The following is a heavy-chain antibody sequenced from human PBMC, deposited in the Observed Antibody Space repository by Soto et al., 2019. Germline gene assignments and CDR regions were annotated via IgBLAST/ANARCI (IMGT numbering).Heavy chain of an antibody. Sequence: EVQLVESGGGLVQPGGSLRLSCAASGFTVSSNYMSWVRQAPGKGLEWVSVIYSGGSTYYADSVKGRFTIARDNSKNTLYLQMNSLRAADTAVYYFAREGSGWYPSGFDYWGQGTLVTVSS. J-gene: IGHJ4*02. CDR2: IYSGGST. V-gene: IGHV3-66*01. D-gene: IGHD6-19*01. CDR3: AREGSGWYPSGFDY. CDR1: GFTVSSNY.